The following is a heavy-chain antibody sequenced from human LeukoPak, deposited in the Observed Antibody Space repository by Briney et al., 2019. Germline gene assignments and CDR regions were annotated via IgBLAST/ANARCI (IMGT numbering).Heavy chain of an antibody. Sequence: ASVKVSCKASGYTFTSYYINWVRQATGQGVDWMGWMNPKSGNTGYAQKFQGRVTMTRNTSLSTAYMELSSLKSEDTAVYYCGRRFSYYYDSSGYQFDYWGQASLVSDSS. J-gene: IGHJ4*02. CDR3: GRRFSYYYDSSGYQFDY. CDR2: MNPKSGNT. D-gene: IGHD3-22*01. V-gene: IGHV1-8*01. CDR1: GYTFTSYY.